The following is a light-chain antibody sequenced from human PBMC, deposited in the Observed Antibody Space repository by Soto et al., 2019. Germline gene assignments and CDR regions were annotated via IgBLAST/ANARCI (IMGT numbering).Light chain of an antibody. CDR3: SSYSRSINYV. J-gene: IGLJ1*01. CDR1: NNDIGGYTY. CDR2: EVN. Sequence: QSVLTQPPSASGSPGQSVTISRTGTNNDIGGYTYVSWYQQLPGKAPKLMIYEVNKRPSGIPDRFSGSKSGNTASLTVSGLQPEDEAEYFCSSYSRSINYVFGNGTKVTVL. V-gene: IGLV2-8*01.